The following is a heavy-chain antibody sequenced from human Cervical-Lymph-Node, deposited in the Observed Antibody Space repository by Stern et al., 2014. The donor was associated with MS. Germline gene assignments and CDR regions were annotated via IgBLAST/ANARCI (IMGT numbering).Heavy chain of an antibody. V-gene: IGHV5-51*03. J-gene: IGHJ5*02. CDR1: GYSFTSYW. Sequence: VQLVQSGAEVKKPGESLKISCTGSGYSFTSYWIAWVRHMPGKGLELMGIVDPGDSDTRYSPSFQGQVSISADKSTSTAYLQWSSLKASDTAMYYCARTRYSSSWYTFDPWGQGTLVTVSS. D-gene: IGHD6-13*01. CDR3: ARTRYSSSWYTFDP. CDR2: VDPGDSDT.